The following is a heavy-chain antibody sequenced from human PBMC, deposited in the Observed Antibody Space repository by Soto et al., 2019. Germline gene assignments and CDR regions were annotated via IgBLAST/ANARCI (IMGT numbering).Heavy chain of an antibody. CDR3: ARLYCSSTSCYYYFDY. D-gene: IGHD2-2*01. Sequence: ASVKVSCKASGYTFTGYYMHWVRQAPGQGLEWMGWINPNSGGTNYAQKFQGWVTMTRDTSISTAYMELSRLRSDDTAVYYCARLYCSSTSCYYYFDYWGQGTLVTVSS. V-gene: IGHV1-2*04. CDR2: INPNSGGT. CDR1: GYTFTGYY. J-gene: IGHJ4*02.